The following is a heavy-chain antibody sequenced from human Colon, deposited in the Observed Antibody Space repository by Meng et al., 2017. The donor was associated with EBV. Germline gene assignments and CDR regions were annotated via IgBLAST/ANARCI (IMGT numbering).Heavy chain of an antibody. V-gene: IGHV4-30-4*01. CDR2: IYYSGRT. CDR1: GGYISSGDYY. Sequence: QGQWVYSCLGLGKPSQTLSLTCTCSGGYISSGDYYWSSVRELPVKGLELLGHIYYSGRTSYNPSLKSRVPISVDTSNNQFALKLSSVTATDTAVYYCARVGWRQWSFDLWGRGTLVTASS. D-gene: IGHD5-18*01. J-gene: IGHJ2*01. CDR3: ARVGWRQWSFDL.